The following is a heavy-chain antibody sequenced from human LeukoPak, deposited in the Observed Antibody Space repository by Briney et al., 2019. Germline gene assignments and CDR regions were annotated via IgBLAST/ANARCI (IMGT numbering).Heavy chain of an antibody. J-gene: IGHJ6*03. CDR1: GGSISSYY. CDR3: ARDRRANSSGWYSRDYYYYYMDV. Sequence: PSETLSLTCTVSGGSISSYYWSWIRQPAGKGLEWIGRIYTSGSTNYNPSLKSRVTISVDKSKNQFSLKLSSATAADTAVYYCARDRRANSSGWYSRDYYYYYMDVWGKGTTVTVSS. D-gene: IGHD6-19*01. CDR2: IYTSGST. V-gene: IGHV4-4*07.